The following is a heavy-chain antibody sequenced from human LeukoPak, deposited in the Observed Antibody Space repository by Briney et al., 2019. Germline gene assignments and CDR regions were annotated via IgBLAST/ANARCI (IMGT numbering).Heavy chain of an antibody. J-gene: IGHJ6*03. CDR2: IYHSGSI. CDR3: ARQDYYYYYMDV. CDR1: GYSISSGYY. Sequence: SETLSLTCTVSGYSISSGYYWGWIRQPPGKGLEWIGSIYHSGSIYYNPSLKSRVTISLDSSKNQFSLKLSSVTAADTAVYYCARQDYYYYYMDVWGKGTTVTISS. V-gene: IGHV4-38-2*02.